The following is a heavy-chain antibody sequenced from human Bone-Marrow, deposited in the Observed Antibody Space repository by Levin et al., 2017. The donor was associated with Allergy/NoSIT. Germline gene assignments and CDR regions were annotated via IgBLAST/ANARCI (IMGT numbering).Heavy chain of an antibody. Sequence: PKASVKVSCKASGLAPSNYYIHWVRQAPGQGLEWMGRIDPDSGGTRIAQKFQDRVTMTRDTSMSTVYMELTSLTSDDTANYYCASEIKTEAGSDYWGQGTLVTVSS. CDR2: IDPDSGGT. CDR1: GLAPSNYY. CDR3: ASEIKTEAGSDY. J-gene: IGHJ4*02. D-gene: IGHD6-19*01. V-gene: IGHV1-2*06.